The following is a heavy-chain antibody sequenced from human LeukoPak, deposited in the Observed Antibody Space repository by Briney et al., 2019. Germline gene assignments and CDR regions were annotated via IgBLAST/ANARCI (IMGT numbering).Heavy chain of an antibody. J-gene: IGHJ4*02. CDR1: GYSFTNYW. Sequence: GESLKISCKGSGYSFTNYWIVWVRQRPERGLEWMGIIYPGDSDTRYSPSSQGQVTFSADKSISTAYLQWSSLKASHTAMYYCAKGGDNSVFLFYWGQATMVTVSS. CDR3: AKGGDNSVFLFY. V-gene: IGHV5-51*01. D-gene: IGHD3-16*01. CDR2: IYPGDSDT.